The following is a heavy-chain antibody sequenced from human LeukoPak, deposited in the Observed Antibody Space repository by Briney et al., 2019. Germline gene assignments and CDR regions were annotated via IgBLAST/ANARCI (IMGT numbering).Heavy chain of an antibody. CDR3: ARAGSGYYGSGSYYYFDY. Sequence: PGGSLRLSCAASGFTVSSNYMSCVRQAPGKGLEWVSVIYSGGSTYYADSVKGRFTISRDNSKNTLYLQMNSLRAEDTAVYYCARAGSGYYGSGSYYYFDYWGQGTLVTVSS. J-gene: IGHJ4*02. CDR1: GFTVSSNY. D-gene: IGHD3-10*01. CDR2: IYSGGST. V-gene: IGHV3-53*01.